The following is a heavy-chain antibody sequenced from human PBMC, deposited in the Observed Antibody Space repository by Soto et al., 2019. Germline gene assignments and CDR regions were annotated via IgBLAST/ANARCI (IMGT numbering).Heavy chain of an antibody. Sequence: ASVKVSCKASGYTFTGYYMHWVRQAPGQGLEWMGIINPSGGSTSYAQKFQGRVTMTRDTSTSTVYMELSSLRSEDTAVYYCAKAGAAAGTSWGYWGQGTLVTVSS. J-gene: IGHJ4*02. CDR1: GYTFTGYY. D-gene: IGHD6-13*01. V-gene: IGHV1-46*01. CDR3: AKAGAAAGTSWGY. CDR2: INPSGGST.